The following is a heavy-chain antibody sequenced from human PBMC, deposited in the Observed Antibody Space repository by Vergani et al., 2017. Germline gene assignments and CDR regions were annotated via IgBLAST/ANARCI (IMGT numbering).Heavy chain of an antibody. D-gene: IGHD3-3*01. CDR1: GYTFTSYY. Sequence: QVQLVQSGAEVKKPGASVKVSCKASGYTFTSYYMHWVRQAPGQGLEWMGIINPSGGSTSYAQKFQGRVTMTRDTSTSTVYMELSSLRSEDTAVYYCARGDRITIFGVVIIPFDYWGQGTPVTVSS. J-gene: IGHJ4*02. V-gene: IGHV1-46*03. CDR2: INPSGGST. CDR3: ARGDRITIFGVVIIPFDY.